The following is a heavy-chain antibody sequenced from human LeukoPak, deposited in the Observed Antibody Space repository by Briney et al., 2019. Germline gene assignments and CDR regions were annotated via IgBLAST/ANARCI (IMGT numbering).Heavy chain of an antibody. Sequence: PSETLSLTCTVSGGSIISYHWSWIRQPPGKELEWIGHIFYSGSTNYNPSLKSRVTISVDTSNNQFSLKLTSVTAADTAVYYCARDTPWGGPNLPDAFDIWGQGTMVTVSS. CDR3: ARDTPWGGPNLPDAFDI. CDR2: IFYSGST. V-gene: IGHV4-59*01. D-gene: IGHD2-15*01. J-gene: IGHJ3*02. CDR1: GGSIISYH.